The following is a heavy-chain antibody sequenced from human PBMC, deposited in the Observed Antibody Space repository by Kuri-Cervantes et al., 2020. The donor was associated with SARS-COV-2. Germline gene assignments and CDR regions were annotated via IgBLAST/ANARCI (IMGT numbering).Heavy chain of an antibody. CDR2: ISYDGSNK. V-gene: IGHV3-30-3*01. D-gene: IGHD2-2*02. J-gene: IGHJ6*02. CDR3: ARDSHCSSTSCCTDGMDV. Sequence: GGSLRLSCAASGFTFSSYAMHWVRQAPGKGLEWVAVISYDGSNKYYADSVKGRFTISRDNSKNTLYLQMNSLRAEDTAVYYCARDSHCSSTSCCTDGMDVWGQGTTVTVSS. CDR1: GFTFSSYA.